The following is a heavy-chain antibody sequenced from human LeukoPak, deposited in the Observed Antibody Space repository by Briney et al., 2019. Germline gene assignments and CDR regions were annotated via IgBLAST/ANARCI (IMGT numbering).Heavy chain of an antibody. V-gene: IGHV3-23*01. D-gene: IGHD3-10*01. CDR2: SGSGGST. J-gene: IGHJ6*02. CDR3: AKNYASGRGVPYAMDV. CDR1: GFTFSSYA. Sequence: GGSLRLSCAASGFTFSSYAMSWVRQAPGKGLEWVSGSGSGGSTYYADSVKGRFTISRDNSKNTLYLQMNSLRAEDTAVYYCAKNYASGRGVPYAMDVWGQGTTVTVAS.